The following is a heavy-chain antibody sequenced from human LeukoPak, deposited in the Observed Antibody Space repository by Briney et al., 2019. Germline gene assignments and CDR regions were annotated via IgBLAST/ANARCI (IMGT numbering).Heavy chain of an antibody. V-gene: IGHV3-9*01. D-gene: IGHD6-19*01. Sequence: GGSLRLSCAASGFTFDDYAIHWVRQAPGKGLEWVSGISWDSGSIGYADSVKGRFTISRDNAKNSLSLQMNSLRAEDTALYYCAKISSRWYYFDYWGQGTLVTVSS. CDR2: ISWDSGSI. CDR1: GFTFDDYA. CDR3: AKISSRWYYFDY. J-gene: IGHJ4*02.